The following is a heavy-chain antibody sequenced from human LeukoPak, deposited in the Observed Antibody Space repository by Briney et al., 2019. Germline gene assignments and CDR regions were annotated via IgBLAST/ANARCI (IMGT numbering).Heavy chain of an antibody. J-gene: IGHJ4*02. Sequence: SETLSLTCTVSGSSISSSYYWGWIRQPPGKGLEWIGSIYYSGSTYYNPSLKSRVTISVDTSKNQFSLRLSSVTAADTAVYYCVRVDNGGNYFDYWGQGTLVTVSS. CDR2: IYYSGST. CDR1: GSSISSSYY. D-gene: IGHD4-23*01. CDR3: VRVDNGGNYFDY. V-gene: IGHV4-38-2*02.